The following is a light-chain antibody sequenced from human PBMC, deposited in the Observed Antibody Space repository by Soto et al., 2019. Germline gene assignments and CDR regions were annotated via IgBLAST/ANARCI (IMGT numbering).Light chain of an antibody. CDR3: LQDYGDSWT. CDR2: AAS. J-gene: IGKJ1*01. CDR1: RDVGSD. Sequence: QMAQSPSSLSASVGEKIIITCRASRDVGSDVSWYQQKPGQAPKLLIYAASNLYTGVPSRFSGSRSGTEFTLTISSLQPEDFASYYCLQDYGDSWTFGQGTKVEIE. V-gene: IGKV1-6*01.